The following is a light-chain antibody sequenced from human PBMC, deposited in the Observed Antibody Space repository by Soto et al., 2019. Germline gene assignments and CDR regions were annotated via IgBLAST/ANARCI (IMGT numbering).Light chain of an antibody. CDR1: SSDIGIYNF. CDR2: ATS. J-gene: IGLJ3*02. V-gene: IGLV2-23*01. CDR3: TSFARGSTLV. Sequence: QSALTQPASVSGSPGQSITIFCTGTSSDIGIYNFVSWYQQYPGKAPKLMIYATSKRPSGVSNRFSGSKSGDTASLTISGLQAEDEADYYCTSFARGSTLVFGGGTKLTVL.